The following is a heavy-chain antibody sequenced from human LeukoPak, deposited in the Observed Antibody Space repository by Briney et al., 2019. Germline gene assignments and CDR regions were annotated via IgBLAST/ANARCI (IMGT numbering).Heavy chain of an antibody. CDR2: INHSGRA. CDR1: GGSFSGYY. Sequence: KPSETLSLTCAVYGGSFSGYYWSWIRQPPGKGLEWIGEINHSGRANYNPSLKSRVAILVDTSKKQFSLKLTSVTAADTAVYFCARQRDYSSSALGEFDPWGQGNLVTVSS. J-gene: IGHJ5*02. CDR3: ARQRDYSSSALGEFDP. V-gene: IGHV4-34*01. D-gene: IGHD6-6*01.